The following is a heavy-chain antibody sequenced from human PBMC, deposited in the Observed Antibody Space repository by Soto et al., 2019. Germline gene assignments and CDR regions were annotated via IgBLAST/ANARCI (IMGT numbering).Heavy chain of an antibody. V-gene: IGHV1-2*02. CDR2: INPNSGGT. J-gene: IGHJ6*02. Sequence: ASVKVCCEASGYTFTDYYVHWVRQAPGQGLEWMGWINPNSGGTKTAQKFQGRVTVTRDTSISTAYMDLSRLRSGDTAVYYCARDVTRTQSCTNGVCYYHYYDMDVWGQGTMVTVSS. CDR3: ARDVTRTQSCTNGVCYYHYYDMDV. CDR1: GYTFTDYY. D-gene: IGHD2-8*01.